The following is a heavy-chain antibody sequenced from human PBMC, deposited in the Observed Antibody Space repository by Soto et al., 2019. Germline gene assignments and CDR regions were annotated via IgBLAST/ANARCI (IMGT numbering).Heavy chain of an antibody. CDR2: VNPNSGNT. D-gene: IGHD1-26*01. V-gene: IGHV1-8*01. CDR3: ARDDSGFSGSHYIDYFNY. Sequence: ASVKVSCKASGYTFTSYDINWVRQATGQGLVCMGWVNPNSGNTGYAQKFQGRVTMTRNTSISTAYMELSSLTSEDTAVYYCARDDSGFSGSHYIDYFNYWGQGALVTVSS. CDR1: GYTFTSYD. J-gene: IGHJ4*02.